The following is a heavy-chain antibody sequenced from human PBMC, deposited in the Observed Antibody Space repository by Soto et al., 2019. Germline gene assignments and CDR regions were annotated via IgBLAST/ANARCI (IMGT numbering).Heavy chain of an antibody. CDR3: AKDFDIGGAAYYFDY. CDR2: ISNDGRDR. CDR1: GFTFISYG. Sequence: GGSLRLSCPASGFTFISYGIHWVRQAPGKGLEWVAVISNDGRDRHYADSVKGRFTISRDNSKNTLSLQMNSLRADDAAVYYCAKDFDIGGAAYYFDYWGQGTLVTVSS. V-gene: IGHV3-30*18. D-gene: IGHD1-26*01. J-gene: IGHJ4*02.